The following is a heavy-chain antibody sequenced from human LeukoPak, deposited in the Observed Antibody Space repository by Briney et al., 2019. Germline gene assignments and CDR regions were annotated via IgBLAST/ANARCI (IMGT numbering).Heavy chain of an antibody. CDR1: GFTFSSYS. J-gene: IGHJ6*02. V-gene: IGHV3-21*01. CDR3: ARDQWESYYYYGMDV. CDR2: ISSSSSYI. D-gene: IGHD1-26*01. Sequence: PGGSLRLSCAASGFTFSSYSMNWVRQAPGKGLEWVSSISSSSSYIYYADSVKGRFTISRDNAKNSLYLQMNSLRAEDTAVYCCARDQWESYYYYGMDVWGQGTTVTVSS.